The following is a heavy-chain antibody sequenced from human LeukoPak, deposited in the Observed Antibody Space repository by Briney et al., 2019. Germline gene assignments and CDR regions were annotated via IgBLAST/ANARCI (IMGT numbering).Heavy chain of an antibody. V-gene: IGHV1-18*01. Sequence: SVKVSCKASGYTFTSYGISWVRQAPGQWLKWMGWISAYNGNTNYAQKLQGRVTMTTDTSTSTAYMELRSLRSDDTAVYYCARDEWVRSFDYWGQGTLVTVSS. CDR1: GYTFTSYG. CDR2: ISAYNGNT. CDR3: ARDEWVRSFDY. D-gene: IGHD1-26*01. J-gene: IGHJ4*02.